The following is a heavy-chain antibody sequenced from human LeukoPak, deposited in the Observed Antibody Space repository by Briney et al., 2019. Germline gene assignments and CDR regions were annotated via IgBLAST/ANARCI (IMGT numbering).Heavy chain of an antibody. V-gene: IGHV3-21*01. D-gene: IGHD3-22*01. Sequence: GGSLRLSCAASGFTFSSYSMNWVRQAPGKGLEWVSSISSSRNYIYYADSARGRFTISRDNAKNSLYLQMNSLRAEDTAVYYCARVGTYYYDSSGYSYFDLWGRGTLVTVSS. J-gene: IGHJ2*01. CDR2: ISSSRNYI. CDR3: ARVGTYYYDSSGYSYFDL. CDR1: GFTFSSYS.